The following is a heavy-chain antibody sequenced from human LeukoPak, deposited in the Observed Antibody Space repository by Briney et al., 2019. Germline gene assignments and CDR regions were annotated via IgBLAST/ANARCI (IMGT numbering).Heavy chain of an antibody. CDR1: GGSISSYY. V-gene: IGHV4-59*01. J-gene: IGHJ6*02. Sequence: PSETLSLTCTVSGGSISSYYWSWIRQPPGKGLEWIGYIYYSGSTNYNPSLKSRVTISVDTSKNQFSLKLSSVTAADTAVYYCARDRDYDSSGYPYGMDVWGQGTTVTVSS. CDR3: ARDRDYDSSGYPYGMDV. D-gene: IGHD3-22*01. CDR2: IYYSGST.